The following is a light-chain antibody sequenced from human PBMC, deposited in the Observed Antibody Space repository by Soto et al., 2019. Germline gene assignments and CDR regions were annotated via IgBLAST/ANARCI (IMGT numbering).Light chain of an antibody. CDR3: LLYYGGVASGV. J-gene: IGLJ3*02. Sequence: QAVVTQEPSLTVSPGGTVTLTCASNTGTVTSYNYPNWFQQKPGQAPRALIYSTNSKHSWTPARFSGSLLGDKAVLTVSGVQPEDEAHYYCLLYYGGVASGVFGGGTKLTVL. CDR1: TGTVTSYNY. CDR2: STN. V-gene: IGLV7-43*01.